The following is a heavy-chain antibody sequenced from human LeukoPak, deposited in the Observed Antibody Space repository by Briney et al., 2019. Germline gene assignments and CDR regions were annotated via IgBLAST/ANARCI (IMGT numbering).Heavy chain of an antibody. D-gene: IGHD3-16*01. J-gene: IGHJ4*02. CDR1: GGTFSSYA. V-gene: IGHV1-69*01. Sequence: GSSVKVSCKASGGTFSSYAISWVRQAPGQGLEWMGGIIPIFGTANYAQKFQGRVTITADESTSTVYMELSSLRSEDTAVYYCASGPDDYVWGSSDYWGQGTLVTVSS. CDR2: IIPIFGTA. CDR3: ASGPDDYVWGSSDY.